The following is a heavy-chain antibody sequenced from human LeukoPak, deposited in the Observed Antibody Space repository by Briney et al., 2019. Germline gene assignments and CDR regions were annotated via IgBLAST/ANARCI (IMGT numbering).Heavy chain of an antibody. CDR1: GFTFSSYW. Sequence: GGSLRLSCAASGFTFSSYWMSWVRQAPGKGLEWVSYISDTGSTIYYADSVRGRFTISRDNTKNSLYLQMDSLTADDTAVYFCACLRGPSDYWGQGTLVTVSS. J-gene: IGHJ4*02. D-gene: IGHD4-17*01. CDR2: ISDTGSTI. CDR3: ACLRGPSDY. V-gene: IGHV3-48*04.